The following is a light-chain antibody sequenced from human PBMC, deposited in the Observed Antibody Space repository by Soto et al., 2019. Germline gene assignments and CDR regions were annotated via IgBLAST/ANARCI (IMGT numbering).Light chain of an antibody. CDR2: KAS. Sequence: DIQMTQSPSTLSASVGDRVTITCRASQSISSWLAWYQQKPGKAPKLLIYKASSLESGVPSRFNGSGSGTEFTLTISSLQSDDFATYYCQQYNSYPLTFGGGTKVEIK. J-gene: IGKJ4*01. CDR3: QQYNSYPLT. V-gene: IGKV1-5*03. CDR1: QSISSW.